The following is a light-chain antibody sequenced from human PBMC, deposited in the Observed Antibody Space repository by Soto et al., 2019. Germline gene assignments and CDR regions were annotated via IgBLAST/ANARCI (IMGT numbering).Light chain of an antibody. J-gene: IGLJ1*01. CDR1: SSDVGGYNY. Sequence: QSVLTQPASVSGSPGQSITISCTGTSSDVGGYNYVSWYQQHPGKAPKLMIYAVSNRPSGVSNRFSGSKSGNTATLTISGLQAEDEADYYCCSSGGSPTYVFGTGTKVTVL. CDR2: AVS. V-gene: IGLV2-14*01. CDR3: CSSGGSPTYV.